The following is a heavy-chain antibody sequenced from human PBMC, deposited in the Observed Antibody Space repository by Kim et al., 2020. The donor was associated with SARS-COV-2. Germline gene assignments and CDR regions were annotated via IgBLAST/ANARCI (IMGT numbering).Heavy chain of an antibody. CDR2: VYYLGTT. Sequence: SETLSLTCIVSGDSMSGYYWTWIRQPPGKGLEWIGYVYYLGTTKYNPSLKSRATISVDTSKSQFSLSLNSVTAADTASYYCARLTLWSYNAVVWYFDLWGRGTLVTVSS. CDR3: ARLTLWSYNAVVWYFDL. V-gene: IGHV4-59*08. CDR1: GDSMSGYY. D-gene: IGHD2-8*01. J-gene: IGHJ2*01.